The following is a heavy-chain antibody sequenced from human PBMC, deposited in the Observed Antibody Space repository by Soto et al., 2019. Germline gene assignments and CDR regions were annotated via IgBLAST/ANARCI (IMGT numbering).Heavy chain of an antibody. D-gene: IGHD3-10*01. Sequence: QVQLVQSGAEVNKPGASVKVSCKASGYPFSPFAIHWVRQAPGQRLEWMGWINAGNGNTRYSQNFQGRVSITRDTSASSGYMELSSLRSEDTAVYYCAREGPYYSTSGTTAFDSWCQGTLVTVSS. CDR3: AREGPYYSTSGTTAFDS. J-gene: IGHJ4*02. CDR2: INAGNGNT. CDR1: GYPFSPFA. V-gene: IGHV1-3*01.